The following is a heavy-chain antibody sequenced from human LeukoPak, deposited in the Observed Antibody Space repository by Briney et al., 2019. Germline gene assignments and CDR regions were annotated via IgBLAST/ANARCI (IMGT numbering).Heavy chain of an antibody. CDR3: ASRGYSYGFFY. V-gene: IGHV1-18*01. J-gene: IGHJ4*02. CDR1: GYTFSSYD. Sequence: ASVKVSCKASGYTFSSYDISWVRQAPGQGLEWMGWISAYNGNTNYAQKLQGRVTMTTDTSTSTAYMELRSLRSDDTAVYYCASRGYSYGFFYWGQGTLVTVSS. D-gene: IGHD5-18*01. CDR2: ISAYNGNT.